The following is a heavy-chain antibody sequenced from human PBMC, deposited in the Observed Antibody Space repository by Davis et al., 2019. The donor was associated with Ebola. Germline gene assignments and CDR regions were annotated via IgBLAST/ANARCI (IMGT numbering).Heavy chain of an antibody. J-gene: IGHJ4*02. CDR1: GYSFTSSW. Sequence: KVSCKGSGYSFTSSWIGWVRQMPGKGLEWMGIIYPGDSDTKYSPSFQGQVTISADKSISTAYLQWSSLKASDTAMYFCAKQESLYGSSDYWGQGTLVTVSS. CDR2: IYPGDSDT. CDR3: AKQESLYGSSDY. V-gene: IGHV5-51*01. D-gene: IGHD3-22*01.